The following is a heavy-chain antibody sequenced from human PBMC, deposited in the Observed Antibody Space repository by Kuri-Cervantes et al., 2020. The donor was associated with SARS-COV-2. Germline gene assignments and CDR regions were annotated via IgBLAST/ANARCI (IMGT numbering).Heavy chain of an antibody. CDR2: IYPSDSDT. D-gene: IGHD7-27*01. CDR3: GRASHGDRWGFDY. J-gene: IGHJ4*02. V-gene: IGHV5-51*01. CDR1: GYSFPVYW. Sequence: GGSLRLSCEAAGYSFPVYWIGWVRQMPGKGLEWMGIIYPSDSDTRYNPSFEGQVTISADKSIGTPYLQWGSLKASDTAMYYCGRASHGDRWGFDYWGQGSLVTVSS.